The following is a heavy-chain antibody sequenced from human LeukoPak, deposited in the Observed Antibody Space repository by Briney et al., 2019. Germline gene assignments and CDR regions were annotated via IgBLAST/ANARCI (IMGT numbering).Heavy chain of an antibody. J-gene: IGHJ5*02. CDR1: GYTFTSYY. D-gene: IGHD6-19*01. CDR3: ARDAGIAVAGTGWFDP. CDR2: INPSGGST. Sequence: ASVKVSCKASGYTFTSYYMHWVRQAPGQGLEWMGIINPSGGSTSYAQKFQGRVTMTRDTSTSTVYMELSSLRPEDTAVYYCARDAGIAVAGTGWFDPWGQGTLVTVSS. V-gene: IGHV1-46*01.